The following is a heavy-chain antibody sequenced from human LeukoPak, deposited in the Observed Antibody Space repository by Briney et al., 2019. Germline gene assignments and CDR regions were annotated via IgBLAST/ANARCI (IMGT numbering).Heavy chain of an antibody. J-gene: IGHJ4*02. CDR1: GFSLSSYA. CDR3: VKGGRNEYSGNY. D-gene: IGHD1-26*01. Sequence: GGSLRLSCSASGFSLSSYAIHWVRQAPGKGLEYVSLIVSNGGTTHYADSAKGRFTISRDNSKKIVYLQMNSLRAEDTAMYYCVKGGRNEYSGNYWGQGTLVTVSS. V-gene: IGHV3-64D*08. CDR2: IVSNGGTT.